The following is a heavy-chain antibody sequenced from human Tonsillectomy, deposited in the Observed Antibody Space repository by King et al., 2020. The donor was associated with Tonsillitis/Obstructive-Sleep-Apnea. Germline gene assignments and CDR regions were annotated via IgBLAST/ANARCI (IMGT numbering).Heavy chain of an antibody. D-gene: IGHD1-26*01. CDR3: ARDYRGLGY. J-gene: IGHJ4*02. V-gene: IGHV3-74*01. CDR2: INTDGSST. Sequence: VQLVESGGGLVQPGGSLRLSCAASGFTFSSYWMHWVRQAPGKGLVWFSRINTDGSSTSYAESVKGRFTNSRDKAKNTLYLQMNSLRAEDAAVYYCARDYRGLGYWGQGTLVTVSS. CDR1: GFTFSSYW.